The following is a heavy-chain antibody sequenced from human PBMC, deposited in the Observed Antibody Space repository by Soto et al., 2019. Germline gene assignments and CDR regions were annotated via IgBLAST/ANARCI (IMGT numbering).Heavy chain of an antibody. CDR3: AKDFGGGYSYVAIDY. V-gene: IGHV3-30*18. J-gene: IGHJ4*03. CDR2: ISYEGSNK. D-gene: IGHD5-18*01. Sequence: ARSRILSCAASGFTFSSYGMHWVRQAPGKGLEWVAVISYEGSNKYYADSVKGRFTISRDNSKNTLYLQMNSLRAEDTAVYYCAKDFGGGYSYVAIDYWGQGTMVTVSS. CDR1: GFTFSSYG.